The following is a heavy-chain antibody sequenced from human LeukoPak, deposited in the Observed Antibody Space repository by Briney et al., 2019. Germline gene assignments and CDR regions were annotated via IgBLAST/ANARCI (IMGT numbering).Heavy chain of an antibody. D-gene: IGHD1-26*01. CDR2: IAHDGSEK. V-gene: IGHV3-7*01. CDR3: ARPSQYSGSYFDS. J-gene: IGHJ4*02. Sequence: GGSLRPSCVASGFSFSDYWMGWVRQAPEKGLEWVANIAHDGSEKKYVDSVKGHFTISRDNAKNTLYLQMNSLRVENTGVYYCARPSQYSGSYFDSWGQGTLVTVSS. CDR1: GFSFSDYW.